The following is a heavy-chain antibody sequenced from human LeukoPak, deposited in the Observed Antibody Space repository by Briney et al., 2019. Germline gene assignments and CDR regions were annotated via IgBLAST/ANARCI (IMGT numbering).Heavy chain of an antibody. J-gene: IGHJ4*02. V-gene: IGHV3-74*01. Sequence: PGGSLRLSCVVSGISLSSYWMHWVRQAPGKGPVWVSRINSDGSSISYADSVKGRFTISRDNAKNTLYLQMNSLRAEDTAVYYCAKEPSRSPEGVGLNHFDYWGQGTLVTVSS. D-gene: IGHD1-14*01. CDR1: GISLSSYW. CDR3: AKEPSRSPEGVGLNHFDY. CDR2: INSDGSSI.